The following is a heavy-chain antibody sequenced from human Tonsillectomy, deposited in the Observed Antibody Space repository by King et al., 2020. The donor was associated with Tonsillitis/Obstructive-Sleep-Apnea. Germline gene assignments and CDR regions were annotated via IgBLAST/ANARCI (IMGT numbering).Heavy chain of an antibody. D-gene: IGHD3-22*01. V-gene: IGHV1-18*01. CDR1: GYTFTSYG. CDR3: ARDSMGHYYDSSGYYPFDY. CDR2: ISPYNGDT. J-gene: IGHJ4*02. Sequence: VQLVESGAEVKKPGASVKVSCKASGYTFTSYGISWVRQAPGQGLEWMGWISPYNGDTNFAQKLQGRVTMTTGTSTSTAYLELRSLRSDDPAVYYCARDSMGHYYDSSGYYPFDYWGQGTLVTVSS.